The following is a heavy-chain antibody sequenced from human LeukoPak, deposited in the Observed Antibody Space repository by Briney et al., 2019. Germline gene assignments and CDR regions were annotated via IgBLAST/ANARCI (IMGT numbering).Heavy chain of an antibody. D-gene: IGHD3-22*01. CDR2: IYSGGST. Sequence: GGSLRLSCAASGLTFSGFWIHWVRQAPGKGLEWVSVIYSGGSTYYADSVKGRFTISRDNSKNTLYLQMNSLRAEDTAVYYCATRAYYYDSSGYYGYWGQGTLVTVSS. V-gene: IGHV3-66*01. CDR1: GLTFSGFW. CDR3: ATRAYYYDSSGYYGY. J-gene: IGHJ4*02.